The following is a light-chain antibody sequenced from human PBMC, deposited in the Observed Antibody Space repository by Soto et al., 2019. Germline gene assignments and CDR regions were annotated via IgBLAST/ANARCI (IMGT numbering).Light chain of an antibody. CDR1: GSYNF. CDR3: CSDAGRSTYV. J-gene: IGLJ1*01. Sequence: QSVLTQPASVSGSPGQSITISCPVGSYNFVSWYQQHPGKAPKVLIYEVSKRPSGVSVRFSGSKSGNTASLTISGLQAEDEADYYCCSDAGRSTYVFGTGTKVTVL. CDR2: EVS. V-gene: IGLV2-23*02.